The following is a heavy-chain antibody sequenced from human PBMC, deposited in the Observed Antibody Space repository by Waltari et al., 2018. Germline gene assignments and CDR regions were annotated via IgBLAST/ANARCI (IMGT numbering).Heavy chain of an antibody. CDR2: ISSSGSYT. J-gene: IGHJ4*02. CDR1: GFTFRSYS. D-gene: IGHD7-27*01. Sequence: EVLLVESGGGLVKPGGSLRLSCAASGFTFRSYSMNWVRQAPGKGLGGVSSISSSGSYTHYVDSVKGRFTISRDNAKNSLYLQMNTLRAEDTAVYYCARGGWGFYLDDWGQGTLVTSSS. V-gene: IGHV3-21*02. CDR3: ARGGWGFYLDD.